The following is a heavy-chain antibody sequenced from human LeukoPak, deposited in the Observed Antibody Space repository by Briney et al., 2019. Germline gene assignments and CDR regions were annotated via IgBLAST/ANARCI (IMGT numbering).Heavy chain of an antibody. D-gene: IGHD7-27*01. CDR2: IYYSGST. Sequence: KPSETLSLTCTVSGGSISSYYWSWIRQPPGKGLEWIGYIYYSGSTNYNPSLKSRVTISVDTSKNQFSLKLSSVTAADTAVYYCAGTPPAGVCYYYGMDVWGQGTTVTVSS. J-gene: IGHJ6*02. V-gene: IGHV4-59*08. CDR3: AGTPPAGVCYYYGMDV. CDR1: GGSISSYY.